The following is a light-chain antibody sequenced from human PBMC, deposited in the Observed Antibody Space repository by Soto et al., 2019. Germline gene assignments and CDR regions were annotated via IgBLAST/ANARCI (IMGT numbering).Light chain of an antibody. J-gene: IGKJ5*01. CDR1: QGISNY. V-gene: IGKV1-27*01. CDR2: AAS. Sequence: DIQMTQSPSSLSASVGDRVTITCRASQGISNYLAWYQQKPGKVPKLLIYAASTLQSEVPSRFSGSGSGTDFTLTISSLQPEDVATYYCQQYNSALPITFGQGTRLEIK. CDR3: QQYNSALPIT.